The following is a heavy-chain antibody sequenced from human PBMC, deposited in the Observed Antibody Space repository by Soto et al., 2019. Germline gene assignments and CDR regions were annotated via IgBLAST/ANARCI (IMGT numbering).Heavy chain of an antibody. Sequence: GGSLRLSCAASGFTFSSYEMNWVRQAPGKGLEWVSYISSSGSTIYYADYVKGRFTIPRDNAKNSLYLQMNSLRAEDTAVYYCARRIPYSSGSFYCYGMGVWGLGTTGTGSS. D-gene: IGHD6-19*01. CDR2: ISSSGSTI. V-gene: IGHV3-48*03. J-gene: IGHJ6*02. CDR3: ARRIPYSSGSFYCYGMGV. CDR1: GFTFSSYE.